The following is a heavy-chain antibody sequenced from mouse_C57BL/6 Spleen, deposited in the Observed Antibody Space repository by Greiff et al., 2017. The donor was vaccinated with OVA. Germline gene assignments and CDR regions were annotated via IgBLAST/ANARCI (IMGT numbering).Heavy chain of an antibody. D-gene: IGHD1-1*01. CDR3: ARWDYYGSSYENY. Sequence: QVQLKESGAELVKPGASVKMSCKASGYTFTSYWITWVKQRPGQGLEWIGDIYPGSGSTNYNEKFKSKATLTVDTSSSTAYMQLSSLTSEDSAVYYCARWDYYGSSYENYWGQGTTLTVSS. CDR2: IYPGSGST. J-gene: IGHJ2*01. V-gene: IGHV1-55*01. CDR1: GYTFTSYW.